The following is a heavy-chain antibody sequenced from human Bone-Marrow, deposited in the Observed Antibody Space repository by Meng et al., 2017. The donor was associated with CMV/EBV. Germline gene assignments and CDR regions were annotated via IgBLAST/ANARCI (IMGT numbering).Heavy chain of an antibody. CDR1: GYTFTSYD. CDR3: AKSNKIGWVSY. CDR2: MNPNSGNT. D-gene: IGHD1/OR15-1a*01. Sequence: ASVKVSCKASGYTFTSYDINWVRQATGQGLEWMGWMNPNSGNTGYAQKFQGRVTMTRNTSISTAYMELSRLRSDDTAVYYCAKSNKIGWVSYWGQGTLVTVSS. J-gene: IGHJ4*02. V-gene: IGHV1-8*01.